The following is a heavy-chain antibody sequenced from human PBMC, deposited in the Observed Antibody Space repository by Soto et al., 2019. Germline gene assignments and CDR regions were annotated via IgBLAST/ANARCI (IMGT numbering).Heavy chain of an antibody. CDR3: VGATIGKDYDYYYYYMDV. Sequence: PSDTLSLTCTVSGGSISSGGYYWSWIRQHPGKGLEWIGYIYYSGSTNYNPSLKSRVTISVDTSKNQFSLKLSSVTAADTAVYYCVGATIGKDYDYYYYYMDVWGKGTTVTVSS. J-gene: IGHJ6*03. D-gene: IGHD5-12*01. CDR1: GGSISSGGYY. V-gene: IGHV4-61*08. CDR2: IYYSGST.